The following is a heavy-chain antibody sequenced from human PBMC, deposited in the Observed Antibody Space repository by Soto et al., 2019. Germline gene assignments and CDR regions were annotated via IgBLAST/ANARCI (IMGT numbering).Heavy chain of an antibody. CDR3: ARDGIINIWPYYFGMDV. J-gene: IGHJ6*02. CDR1: GGTFSRHA. V-gene: IGHV1-69*13. Sequence: ASVKVSCKTSGGTFSRHAISWVRQAPGQGVEWMGGIIPVFGTANYAQKFQGRVTITADESTSTAHMELSNLRSEDTAVYYCARDGIINIWPYYFGMDVWGQGTTVTVSS. CDR2: IIPVFGTA. D-gene: IGHD3-9*01.